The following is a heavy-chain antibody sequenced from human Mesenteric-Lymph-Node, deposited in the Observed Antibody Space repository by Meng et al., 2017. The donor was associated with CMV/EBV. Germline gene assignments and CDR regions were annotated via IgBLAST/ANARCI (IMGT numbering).Heavy chain of an antibody. V-gene: IGHV3-74*01. D-gene: IGHD6-13*01. CDR3: AKDEYSSSWYWFDP. J-gene: IGHJ5*02. CDR2: ISPDGSSR. CDR1: GFTISRYW. Sequence: GESLKISCAASGFTISRYWMHWVRQVPGKGLVWVSRISPDGSSRNYADSVKGRLTTSRDNVKNTLYLQMNSLRAEDTAVYYCAKDEYSSSWYWFDPWGQGTLVTVSS.